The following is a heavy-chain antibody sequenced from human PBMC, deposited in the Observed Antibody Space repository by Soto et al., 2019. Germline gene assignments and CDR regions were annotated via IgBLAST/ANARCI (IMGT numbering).Heavy chain of an antibody. D-gene: IGHD2-2*01. J-gene: IGHJ4*02. CDR1: GFTFSNAW. V-gene: IGHV3-15*01. Sequence: PGGSMRLACAASGFTFSNAWMSWVRQAPGKGLEWVGRIKSKTDGGTTDYAAPVKGRFTISRDDSKNTLYLQMNSLKTEDTAVYYCTTGRYCSSTSCPRVPAYWGQGTLVTAPQ. CDR3: TTGRYCSSTSCPRVPAY. CDR2: IKSKTDGGTT.